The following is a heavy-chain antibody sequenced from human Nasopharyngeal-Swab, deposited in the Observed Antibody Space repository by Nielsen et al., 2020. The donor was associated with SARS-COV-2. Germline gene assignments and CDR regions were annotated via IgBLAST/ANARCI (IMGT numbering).Heavy chain of an antibody. CDR2: IIPILDIP. D-gene: IGHD3-22*01. V-gene: IGHV1-69*02. Sequence: WVRQAPGQGLEWMGRIIPILDIPNYAPSFQDRVTITADKSTSTAYMELSSLRSEDTAVYYCATDSSGYHDAFDIWGQGTMVTVS. J-gene: IGHJ3*02. CDR3: ATDSSGYHDAFDI.